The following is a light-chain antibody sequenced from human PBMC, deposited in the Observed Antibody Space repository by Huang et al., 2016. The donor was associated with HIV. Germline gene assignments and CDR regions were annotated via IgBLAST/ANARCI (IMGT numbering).Light chain of an antibody. Sequence: DIVMTQSPDSLAVSLGERATINCKSSQSVLYSSNNKNYLAWYQQKPGQPPKLLIYCAPTRESGVPDRFSGSGSGTDFTLTISSLQAEDVAVYYCQQYYSTPPVTFGPGTKVDIK. V-gene: IGKV4-1*01. CDR2: CAP. CDR3: QQYYSTPPVT. CDR1: QSVLYSSNNKNY. J-gene: IGKJ3*01.